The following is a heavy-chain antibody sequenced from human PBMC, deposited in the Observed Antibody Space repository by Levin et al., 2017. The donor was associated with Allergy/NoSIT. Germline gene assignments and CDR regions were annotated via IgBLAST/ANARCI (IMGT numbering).Heavy chain of an antibody. D-gene: IGHD5-18*01. Sequence: GESLKISCAASGFTFSSYGMHWVRQAPGKGLEWVAVISYDGSNKYYADSVKGRFTISRDNSKNTLYLQMNSLRAEDTAVYYCAKEPSIQLWFYGMDVWGQGTTVTVSS. CDR2: ISYDGSNK. CDR3: AKEPSIQLWFYGMDV. CDR1: GFTFSSYG. J-gene: IGHJ6*02. V-gene: IGHV3-30*18.